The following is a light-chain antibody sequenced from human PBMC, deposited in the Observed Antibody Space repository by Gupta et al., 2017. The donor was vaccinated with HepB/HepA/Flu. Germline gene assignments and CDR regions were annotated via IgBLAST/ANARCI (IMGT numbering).Light chain of an antibody. Sequence: QSALTQPASVSGSPGQSITIPCTGTSSDVGGYNYVSWYQQHPGKAPKLMIYDCSNRPSGVSNRFSGSKSGNTASLTISGLQAEDEADYYCSSYTSSSTLVFGGGTKLTVL. CDR2: DCS. V-gene: IGLV2-14*03. J-gene: IGLJ2*01. CDR3: SSYTSSSTLV. CDR1: SSDVGGYNY.